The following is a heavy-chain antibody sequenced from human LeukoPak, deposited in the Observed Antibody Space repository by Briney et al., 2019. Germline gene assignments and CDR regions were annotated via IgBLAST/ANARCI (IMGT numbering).Heavy chain of an antibody. D-gene: IGHD4-17*01. CDR1: GFSFSSYE. J-gene: IGHJ3*02. CDR2: IGSSGSTV. Sequence: GGSLRLSCAASGFSFSSYEMNWVRQAPGKVLEWVSYIGSSGSTVYYADSVKGRFTISRDNAKNSMYLQMNSLRDEDTAVYYCARDTLVYADSPDAFDIWGQGTMVTVSS. CDR3: ARDTLVYADSPDAFDI. V-gene: IGHV3-48*03.